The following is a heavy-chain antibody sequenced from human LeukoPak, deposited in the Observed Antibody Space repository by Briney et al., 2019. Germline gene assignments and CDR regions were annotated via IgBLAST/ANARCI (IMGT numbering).Heavy chain of an antibody. CDR2: FDPEDGET. V-gene: IGHV1-24*01. J-gene: IGHJ5*02. D-gene: IGHD3-22*01. Sequence: ASVKFSCKVSGYTLTELSMHCVRQAPGKGLEWMGGFDPEDGETIYAQKFQGRVTMTEDTSTDTAYMELSSLRSEDTAVYYCATDRGYYYDSSGSGRFDPWGQGTVVTVSS. CDR1: GYTLTELS. CDR3: ATDRGYYYDSSGSGRFDP.